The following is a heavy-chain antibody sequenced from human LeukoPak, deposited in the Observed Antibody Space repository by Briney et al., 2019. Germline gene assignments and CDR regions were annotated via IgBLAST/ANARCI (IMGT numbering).Heavy chain of an antibody. CDR2: ISGSGGST. J-gene: IGHJ4*02. CDR3: AERGAEVGATVAPGDY. D-gene: IGHD1-26*01. Sequence: GGTLRLSCAASGFTFSIYAMSWVRQAPGKGLEWVSAISGSGGSTYYADSVKGRFTISRDNSKNTLYLQMNSLRAEDTAVYYCAERGAEVGATVAPGDYWGQGTLVTVSS. V-gene: IGHV3-23*01. CDR1: GFTFSIYA.